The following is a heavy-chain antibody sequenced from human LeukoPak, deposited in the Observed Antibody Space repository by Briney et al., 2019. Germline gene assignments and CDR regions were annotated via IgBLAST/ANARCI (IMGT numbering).Heavy chain of an antibody. CDR1: GFTFSKNS. J-gene: IGHJ4*02. CDR2: ISTSSSYI. CDR3: ARGVMGIAATGNNFDY. V-gene: IGHV3-21*01. Sequence: NPGGSLRLSCAASGFTFSKNSMNWVRQGPGKGREWVSSISTSSSYINYADSVKGRFTISRDNAKNSMYLQMNSLRAEDTAVYYCARGVMGIAATGNNFDYWGQGTLVTVSS. D-gene: IGHD6-13*01.